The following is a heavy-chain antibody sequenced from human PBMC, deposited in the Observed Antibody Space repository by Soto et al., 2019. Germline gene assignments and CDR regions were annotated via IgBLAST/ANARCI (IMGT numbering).Heavy chain of an antibody. Sequence: PSQTLSLTCAISGDSVSSNSAAWNWIRQSPSRGLEWLGRTYYRSKWYSDYAVSVKSRITINPDTSKNQFSLQLNSVTPEDTAVYYCARAGSIAARPGDWFDPWGQGTLVTVSS. J-gene: IGHJ5*02. D-gene: IGHD6-6*01. CDR1: GDSVSSNSAA. V-gene: IGHV6-1*01. CDR3: ARAGSIAARPGDWFDP. CDR2: TYYRSKWYS.